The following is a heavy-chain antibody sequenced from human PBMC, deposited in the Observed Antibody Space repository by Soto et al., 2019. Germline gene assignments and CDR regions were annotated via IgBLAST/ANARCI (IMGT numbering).Heavy chain of an antibody. CDR1: GYTFTNYG. Sequence: QVQLVQSGAEVKKPGASVKVLCKASGYTFTNYGISWVRQAPGQGLEWMGWISPHNGNTNYAQKVQGRVLMTTDTSSRTAYMELRSLRSDDTAVYYCARASDYGDYDFDYWGQGTLITVSS. J-gene: IGHJ4*02. V-gene: IGHV1-18*04. CDR2: ISPHNGNT. CDR3: ARASDYGDYDFDY. D-gene: IGHD4-17*01.